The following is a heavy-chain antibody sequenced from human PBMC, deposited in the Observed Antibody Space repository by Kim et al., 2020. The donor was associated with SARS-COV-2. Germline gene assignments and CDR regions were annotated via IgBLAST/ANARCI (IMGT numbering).Heavy chain of an antibody. CDR3: AKSGQLDY. J-gene: IGHJ4*02. CDR2: IDGRGATT. V-gene: IGHV3-23*01. D-gene: IGHD5-12*01. CDR1: GFTFSNSP. Sequence: GGSLRLSCAASGFTFSNSPMSWVRQAPGKGLEWVSTIDGRGATTYYPGSVKGRFTISRDNSKNTLYLQMNNLRAEDTAVYFCAKSGQLDYWGQGTLDTVS.